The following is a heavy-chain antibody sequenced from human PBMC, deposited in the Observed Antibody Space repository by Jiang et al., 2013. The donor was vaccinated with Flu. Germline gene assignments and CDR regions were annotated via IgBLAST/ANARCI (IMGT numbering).Heavy chain of an antibody. CDR3: TRGQCSSTSCYDSWFDS. V-gene: IGHV1-46*01. CDR1: GYTLSSYY. J-gene: IGHJ5*01. D-gene: IGHD2-2*01. Sequence: VQLVESGAEVKKPGASVKVSCKASGYTLSSYYIHWVRQAPGQGLEWMGILNPSGGGTNYAQKFQGRVTMTSDTSTSTVYMELSSLKSADTAVYYCTRGQCSSTSCYDSWFDSWGQGTLVTVSS. CDR2: LNPSGGGT.